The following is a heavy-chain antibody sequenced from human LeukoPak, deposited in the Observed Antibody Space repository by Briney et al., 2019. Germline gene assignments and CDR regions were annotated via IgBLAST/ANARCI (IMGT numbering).Heavy chain of an antibody. CDR2: IKQGGSEK. J-gene: IGHJ4*02. Sequence: QPGGSLRLSCAASGFTFSSYWMSWVRQAPGKGLEWVANIKQGGSEKYYVDSVKGRFTISRDNAKNSLYLQMNSLRAEDTAVYYCADGHSGSYYTPSDYWGQGTLVTVSS. CDR1: GFTFSSYW. CDR3: ADGHSGSYYTPSDY. D-gene: IGHD3-10*01. V-gene: IGHV3-7*01.